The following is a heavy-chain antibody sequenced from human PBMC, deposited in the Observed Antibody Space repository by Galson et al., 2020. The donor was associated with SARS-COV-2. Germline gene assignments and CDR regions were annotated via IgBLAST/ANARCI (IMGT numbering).Heavy chain of an antibody. CDR3: ARGKGRRENELDN. CDR2: IGTAGDP. V-gene: IGHV3-13*05. Sequence: TGGSLRLSCAASGFTFSNYDMHWVRQATGKGLEWVSAIGTAGDPYYPGSVKGRFTISRENAKNSLYLQMNSLRDGDTAVYYCARGKGRRENELDNWGQGTLVTVSS. D-gene: IGHD1-1*01. CDR1: GFTFSNYD. J-gene: IGHJ4*02.